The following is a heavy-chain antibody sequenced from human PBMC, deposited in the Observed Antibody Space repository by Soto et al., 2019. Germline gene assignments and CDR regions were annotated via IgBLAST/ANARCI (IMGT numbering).Heavy chain of an antibody. CDR1: GFTFSSYS. V-gene: IGHV3-48*04. J-gene: IGHJ5*02. Sequence: GGSLRLSCAASGFTFSSYSMNWVRQAPGKGLEWVSYISSSGSTIYYADSVKGRFTISRDNAKNSLYLQMNSLGAEDTAVYYCARAVGSYFWLDPWGQGTLVTVS. D-gene: IGHD1-26*01. CDR3: ARAVGSYFWLDP. CDR2: ISSSGSTI.